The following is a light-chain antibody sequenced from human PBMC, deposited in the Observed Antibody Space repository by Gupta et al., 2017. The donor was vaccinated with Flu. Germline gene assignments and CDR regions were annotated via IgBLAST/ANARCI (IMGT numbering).Light chain of an antibody. CDR1: SSNIGSND. Sequence: QSVLTQPPSASGTPRQRVTISCSGSSSNIGSNDVYWYQQLPATDPKLLIFSNTQRPSGVPDRFSGSKSGTYASPPTSGLRSEEEADYYCAASDASINGWVFGGGTKLTVL. CDR2: SNT. V-gene: IGLV1-47*02. CDR3: AASDASINGWV. J-gene: IGLJ3*02.